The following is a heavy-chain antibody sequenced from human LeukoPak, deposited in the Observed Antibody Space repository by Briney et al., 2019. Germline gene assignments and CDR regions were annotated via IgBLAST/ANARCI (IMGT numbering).Heavy chain of an antibody. D-gene: IGHD2-15*01. CDR2: ISAYNGNT. V-gene: IGHV1-18*01. CDR1: GYTFTSYG. CDR3: ARDSPGYCSGGSCYSGDY. J-gene: IGHJ4*02. Sequence: ASVKASCKASGYTFTSYGISWVRQAPGQGLEWMGWISAYNGNTNYAQKLQGRVTMTTDTSTSTAYMELRSLRSDDTAVYYCARDSPGYCSGGSCYSGDYWGQGTLVTVSS.